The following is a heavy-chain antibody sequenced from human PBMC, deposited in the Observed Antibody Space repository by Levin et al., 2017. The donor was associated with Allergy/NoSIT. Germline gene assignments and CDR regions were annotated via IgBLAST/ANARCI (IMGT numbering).Heavy chain of an antibody. D-gene: IGHD7-27*01. CDR2: INHSGST. CDR1: GGSFSGYY. CDR3: ARVKLGRYWYFDL. V-gene: IGHV4-34*01. Sequence: SSETLSLTCAVYGGSFSGYYWSWIRQPPGKGLEWIGEINHSGSTNYNPSLKSRVTISVDTSKNQFSLKLSSVTAADTAVYYCARVKLGRYWYFDLWGRGTLVTVSS. J-gene: IGHJ2*01.